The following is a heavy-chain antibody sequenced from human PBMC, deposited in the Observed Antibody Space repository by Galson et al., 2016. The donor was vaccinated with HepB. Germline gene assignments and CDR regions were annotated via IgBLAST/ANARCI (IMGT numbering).Heavy chain of an antibody. V-gene: IGHV1-18*04. CDR3: ARAPLTSYHYGSGRDPTFDN. J-gene: IGHJ4*02. D-gene: IGHD3-10*01. Sequence: SVKVSCKASGFMFGSFAFSWVRQTPGQGLEWMGWISAYSGETKYVEKFQGRLTMTTNTSTTTAYMDLRSLTSDDTAVYFCARAPLTSYHYGSGRDPTFDNWGQGTLVTVS. CDR1: GFMFGSFA. CDR2: ISAYSGET.